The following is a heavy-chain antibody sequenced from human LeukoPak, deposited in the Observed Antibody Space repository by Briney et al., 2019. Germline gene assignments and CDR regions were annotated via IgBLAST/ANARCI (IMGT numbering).Heavy chain of an antibody. J-gene: IGHJ4*02. CDR1: GGSFSGYY. V-gene: IGHV4-31*11. Sequence: SSETLSLTCAVYGGSFSGYYWSWIRQHPGKGLEWIGYIYYSGSTYYNPSLKSRVTISVDTSKNQFSLKLSSVTAADTAVYYCARDPSRLRITLWGQGTLVTVSS. CDR2: IYYSGST. CDR3: ARDPSRLRITL. D-gene: IGHD2-15*01.